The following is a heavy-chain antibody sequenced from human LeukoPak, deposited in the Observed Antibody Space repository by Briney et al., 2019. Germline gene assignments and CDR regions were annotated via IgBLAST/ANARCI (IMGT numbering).Heavy chain of an antibody. V-gene: IGHV4-39*01. CDR2: IYYSGST. Sequence: SETLSLTCTVSGGSISSSSYYWGWIRQPPGKGLEWIGSIYYSGSTYYSPSLKSRVTISVDTSKNQFSLKLSSLTAADTAVYYCASKRSGYYSGFFDYWGQGTLVTVSS. CDR3: ASKRSGYYSGFFDY. D-gene: IGHD3-22*01. J-gene: IGHJ4*02. CDR1: GGSISSSSYY.